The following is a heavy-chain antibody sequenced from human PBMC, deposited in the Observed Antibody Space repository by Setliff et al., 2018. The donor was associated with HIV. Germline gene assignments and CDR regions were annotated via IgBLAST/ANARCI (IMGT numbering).Heavy chain of an antibody. CDR3: TVYNTGSSKDHY. J-gene: IGHJ4*02. CDR2: INHSGST. CDR1: GGSISDSH. Sequence: SETLSLTCTVSGGSISDSHWSWIRQPPGKGLEWIGEINHSGSTAYNPSLKSRVTISVDTSKNQFSLKLNSVTAADTAVYYCTVYNTGSSKDHYWGQGTPVTVSS. D-gene: IGHD2-8*02. V-gene: IGHV4-34*01.